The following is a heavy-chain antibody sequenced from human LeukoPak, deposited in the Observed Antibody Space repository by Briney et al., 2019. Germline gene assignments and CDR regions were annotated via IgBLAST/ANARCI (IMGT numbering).Heavy chain of an antibody. CDR1: GGSIGSGDYY. CDR2: IYYSGST. V-gene: IGHV4-30-4*01. CDR3: ARGGRAFDY. D-gene: IGHD3-16*01. J-gene: IGHJ4*02. Sequence: SETLSPTCTVSGGSIGSGDYYWSWIRQPPGKGLEWIGYIYYSGSTYYNPSLKSRVTISVDTSKNQFSLKLSSVTAADTAVYYCARGGRAFDYWGQGTLVTVSS.